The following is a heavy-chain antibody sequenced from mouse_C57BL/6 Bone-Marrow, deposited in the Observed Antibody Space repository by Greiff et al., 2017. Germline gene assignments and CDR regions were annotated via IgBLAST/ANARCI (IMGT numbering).Heavy chain of an antibody. CDR1: GYTFTSYW. D-gene: IGHD4-1*01. J-gene: IGHJ2*01. V-gene: IGHV1-55*01. CDR3: ARSGPLGRSCDY. Sequence: QVQLQQPGAELVNPGASVKMSCKASGYTFTSYWITWVKQRPGQGLEWIGDIYPTSGRTNYNEKFKSKAILTVDTSSNTAYMHLSSLTSEDSAVFYCARSGPLGRSCDYWGQGTTLTVSS. CDR2: IYPTSGRT.